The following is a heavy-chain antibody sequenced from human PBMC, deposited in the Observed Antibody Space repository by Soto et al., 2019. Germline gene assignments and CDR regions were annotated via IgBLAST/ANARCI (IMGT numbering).Heavy chain of an antibody. Sequence: GRSLRLSCAASGFTFSNAWLSWVRQAPGKGLEWVGRIKSKTDGGTTDYTAPVKGRFTISRDDSKNTLYLQMNSLKIEDTAVYDCPTGSTSKKNYWGQGTLVTVSS. V-gene: IGHV3-15*01. CDR2: IKSKTDGGTT. CDR3: PTGSTSKKNY. D-gene: IGHD6-6*01. J-gene: IGHJ4*02. CDR1: GFTFSNAW.